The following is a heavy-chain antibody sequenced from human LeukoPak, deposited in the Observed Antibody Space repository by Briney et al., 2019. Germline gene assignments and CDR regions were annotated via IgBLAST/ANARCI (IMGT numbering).Heavy chain of an antibody. V-gene: IGHV1-2*02. CDR3: ARGLVGGGYNGDDAFDI. D-gene: IGHD5-24*01. CDR1: GYTFTGYY. Sequence: APVKVSCKASGYTFTGYYMHWVRQAPGQGLEWMGWINPNSGGTNYAQKFQGRVTMTRDTSISTAYMELSSLRSEDTAVYYCARGLVGGGYNGDDAFDIWGQGTMVTVSS. J-gene: IGHJ3*02. CDR2: INPNSGGT.